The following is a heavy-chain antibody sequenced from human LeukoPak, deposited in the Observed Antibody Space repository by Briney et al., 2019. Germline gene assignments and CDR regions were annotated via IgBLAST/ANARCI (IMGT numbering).Heavy chain of an antibody. CDR1: GYTFTGYY. CDR3: ARGIAGATVRFDY. Sequence: SVNVSCKASGYTFTGYYMHWVRQAPGQGLEWMGGIIPIFGTANYAQKFQGRVTITADKSTSTAYMELSSLRSEATAVYDCARGIAGATVRFDYWGQGTLVTVSS. CDR2: IIPIFGTA. J-gene: IGHJ4*02. V-gene: IGHV1-69*06. D-gene: IGHD2-15*01.